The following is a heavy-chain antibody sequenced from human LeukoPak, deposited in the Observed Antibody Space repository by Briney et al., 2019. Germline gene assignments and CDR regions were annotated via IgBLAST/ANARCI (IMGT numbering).Heavy chain of an antibody. D-gene: IGHD6-19*01. Sequence: GGSLRLSCAASGFSFSDNYMSWIRQAPGKCLEWVSYIRNSGSYTNYPDSVKGRFTISRDNAKNSLYLQMNSLRDEDTAVYYCARARGAGPGGHFDYWGQGTLVTVSS. CDR1: GFSFSDNY. V-gene: IGHV3-11*05. CDR2: IRNSGSYT. J-gene: IGHJ4*02. CDR3: ARARGAGPGGHFDY.